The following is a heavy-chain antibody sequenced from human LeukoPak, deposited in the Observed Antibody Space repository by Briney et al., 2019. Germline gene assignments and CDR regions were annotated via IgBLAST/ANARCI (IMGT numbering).Heavy chain of an antibody. Sequence: SETLSLTCTVSGGSISNYYWSWIRQPPGKGLEWIGYGFHSGSTNYNPSLKSRVTISVDTSKNQFSLKLSSVTAADTAMYYCARCDYGSGSSNDYWGQGTLVTVSS. D-gene: IGHD3-10*01. J-gene: IGHJ4*02. CDR1: GGSISNYY. CDR3: ARCDYGSGSSNDY. V-gene: IGHV4-59*01. CDR2: GFHSGST.